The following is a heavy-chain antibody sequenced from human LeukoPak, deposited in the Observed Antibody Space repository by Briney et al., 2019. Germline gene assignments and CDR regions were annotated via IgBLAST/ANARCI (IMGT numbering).Heavy chain of an antibody. V-gene: IGHV3-23*01. CDR2: ISGSGGST. CDR1: GFTFTSYA. J-gene: IGHJ4*02. Sequence: GGSLRLSCAASGFTFTSYAMSWVRQAPGKGLEWVSAISGSGGSTYYADSVKGRFTISSDNSKNTLYLQMNSLRAEDTAVYYCAKRGAEVGATVAPGDYWGQGTLVTVSS. CDR3: AKRGAEVGATVAPGDY. D-gene: IGHD1-26*01.